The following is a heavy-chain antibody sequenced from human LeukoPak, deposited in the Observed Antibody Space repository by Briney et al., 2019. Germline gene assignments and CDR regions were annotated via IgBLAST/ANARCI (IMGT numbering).Heavy chain of an antibody. CDR2: IYYSGST. V-gene: IGHV4-59*01. D-gene: IGHD2-21*01. Sequence: SETLSLTCTVSGGSISSYYWSWIRQPPGKGLEWIGYIYYSGSTNYNPSLRSRVTISVDTSKNQFSLKLSSVTAADTAVYYYARAEGPYCGGDCYYYWGQGTLVTVSS. CDR1: GGSISSYY. J-gene: IGHJ4*02. CDR3: ARAEGPYCGGDCYYY.